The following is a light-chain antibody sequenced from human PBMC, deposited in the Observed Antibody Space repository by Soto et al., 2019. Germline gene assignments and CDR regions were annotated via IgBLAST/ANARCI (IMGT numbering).Light chain of an antibody. CDR1: ESISSY. Sequence: DIQMTQSPSSLSASIGDRVTITCRASESISSYLNWYQQKPGKAPKLLIYDASSLESGVPSRFSGSGSGTEFTLTISSLQPDDFATYYCQQYNSYSITFGQGTRL. V-gene: IGKV1-5*01. J-gene: IGKJ5*01. CDR2: DAS. CDR3: QQYNSYSIT.